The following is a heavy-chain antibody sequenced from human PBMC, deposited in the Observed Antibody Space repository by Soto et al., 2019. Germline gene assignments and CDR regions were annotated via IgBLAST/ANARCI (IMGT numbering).Heavy chain of an antibody. CDR2: ITGRNSGYRT. J-gene: IGHJ5*02. D-gene: IGHD1-26*01. CDR3: TTDPPAGLMGLGS. V-gene: IGHV3-15*07. CDR1: GFSFTEAW. Sequence: PGGSLRLSCAASGFSFTEAWVNWVRQAPGKGLEWVGRITGRNSGYRTDYAAPVKGRFTVSRDDPKKKIYLQKNSQQTEDTAFFYCTTDPPAGLMGLGSWGQGTMVTVSS.